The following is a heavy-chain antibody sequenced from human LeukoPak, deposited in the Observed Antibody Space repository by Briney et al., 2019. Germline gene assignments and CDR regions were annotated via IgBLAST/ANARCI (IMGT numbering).Heavy chain of an antibody. D-gene: IGHD2-21*01. CDR2: ISGSGGST. V-gene: IGHV3-23*01. Sequence: GGSLRLSCAASGFTFSNAWMSWVRQAPGKGLEWVSAISGSGGSTYYADSVKGRFTISRDNSKNTLYLQMNSLRAEDTAVYYCAKDLGRGDRYFDYWGQGTLVTVSS. J-gene: IGHJ4*02. CDR3: AKDLGRGDRYFDY. CDR1: GFTFSNAW.